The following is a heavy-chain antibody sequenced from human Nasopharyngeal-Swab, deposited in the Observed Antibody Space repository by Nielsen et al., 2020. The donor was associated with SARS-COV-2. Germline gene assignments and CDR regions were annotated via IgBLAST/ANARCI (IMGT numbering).Heavy chain of an antibody. Sequence: GESLKISCAASGFTFSSYGMHWVRQAPGKGLEWVAVIWYDGSNKYYADSVKGRFTISRDNSKNTLYLQMNSLGAEDTAVYYCARDWGGDYYGSGSYYPEDYWGQGTLVTVSS. CDR2: IWYDGSNK. CDR3: ARDWGGDYYGSGSYYPEDY. J-gene: IGHJ4*02. V-gene: IGHV3-33*01. D-gene: IGHD3-10*01. CDR1: GFTFSSYG.